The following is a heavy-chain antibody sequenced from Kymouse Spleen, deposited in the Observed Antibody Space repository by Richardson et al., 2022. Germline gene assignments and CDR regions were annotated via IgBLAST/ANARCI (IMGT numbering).Heavy chain of an antibody. D-gene: IGHD3-10*01. CDR1: GGSISSSSYY. V-gene: IGHV4-39*01. J-gene: IGHJ4*02. CDR2: IYYSGST. Sequence: QLQLQESGPGLVKPSETLSLTCTVSGGSISSSSYYWGWIRQPPGKGLEWIGSIYYSGSTYYNPSLKSRVTISVDTSKNQFSLKLSSVTAADTAVYYCARRYYGSGSYFDYWGQGTLVTVSS. CDR3: ARRYYGSGSYFDY.